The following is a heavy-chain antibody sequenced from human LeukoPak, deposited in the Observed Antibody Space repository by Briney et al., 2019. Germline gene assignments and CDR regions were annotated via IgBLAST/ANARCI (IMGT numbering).Heavy chain of an antibody. CDR2: IISGSSYI. D-gene: IGHD1-26*01. V-gene: IGHV3-21*01. CDR1: GFTFSSYS. Sequence: GGSLRLSCADSGFTFSSYSMNWVRHAPGEGLEWGSSIISGSSYIYYADSVKGRLTISRDNAKNSLYLQMNSLRAEDTALYYCVRGGAGRTEDDVFDFWAPGTMVTVSS. J-gene: IGHJ3*01. CDR3: VRGGAGRTEDDVFDF.